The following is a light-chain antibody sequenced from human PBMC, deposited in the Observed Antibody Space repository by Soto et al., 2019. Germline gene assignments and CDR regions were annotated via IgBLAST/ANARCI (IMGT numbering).Light chain of an antibody. CDR3: QQYDSSPRT. CDR1: QSVSSN. Sequence: EIVMTQSPATLSVSPGERATLSCRASQSVSSNLAWYQQKPGQAPRLLIYGASTRATAIPARFSGSGSGTDFTLTINRLEPEDFAVYYCQQYDSSPRTFGQGTKVDIK. CDR2: GAS. J-gene: IGKJ1*01. V-gene: IGKV3-15*01.